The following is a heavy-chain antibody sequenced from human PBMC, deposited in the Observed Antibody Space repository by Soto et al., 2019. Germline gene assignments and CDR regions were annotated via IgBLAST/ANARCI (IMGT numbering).Heavy chain of an antibody. CDR1: AVTFSSYP. CDR2: ISYDGSNK. CDR3: ARAVGMTTVNTSDY. V-gene: IGHV3-30-3*01. D-gene: IGHD4-17*01. Sequence: PWWSLRLSCSASAVTFSSYPMHWVRQAPGKGLERVAVISYDGSNKYYVYSVNGRFTISIYNSKNTLYLEMNSLRAEATAVYYCARAVGMTTVNTSDYWGQGTLVTVSS. J-gene: IGHJ4*02.